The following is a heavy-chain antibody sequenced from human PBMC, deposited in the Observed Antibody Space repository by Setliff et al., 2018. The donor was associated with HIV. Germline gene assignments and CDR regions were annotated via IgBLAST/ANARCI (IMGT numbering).Heavy chain of an antibody. CDR2: IHSSGST. D-gene: IGHD3-3*01. V-gene: IGHV4-4*09. J-gene: IGHJ6*02. CDR1: GGSVNDFY. Sequence: PSETLSLTCTVSGGSVNDFYCNWIRQPPGKGPEWIGYIHSSGSTIYNPSLKSRITISLDTSKEQFSLKLNSVTAADTAVYYCARGFLNWLGFEQEYYGMDVWGQGTTVTVSS. CDR3: ARGFLNWLGFEQEYYGMDV.